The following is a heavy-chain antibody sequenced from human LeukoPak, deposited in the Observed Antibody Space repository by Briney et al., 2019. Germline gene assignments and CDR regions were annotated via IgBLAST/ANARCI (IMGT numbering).Heavy chain of an antibody. Sequence: MPGGSLRLSCAASGFTFSSYSMNWVRQAPGKGLEWVSSISSSSSYIYYADSVKGRFTISRDNSKDTLYLQMNSLRAEDTAVYYCAKDQTGDAFDIWGQGTMVTVSS. CDR2: ISSSSSYI. CDR3: AKDQTGDAFDI. J-gene: IGHJ3*02. D-gene: IGHD3-10*01. V-gene: IGHV3-21*04. CDR1: GFTFSSYS.